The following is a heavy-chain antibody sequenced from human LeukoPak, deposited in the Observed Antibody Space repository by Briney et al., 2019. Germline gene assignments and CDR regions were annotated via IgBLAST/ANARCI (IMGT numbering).Heavy chain of an antibody. J-gene: IGHJ3*02. D-gene: IGHD6-19*01. CDR3: ARVSAVAGNAFDI. Sequence: ASVKVSCKASGGTFSSYAISWVRQAPGQGLEWMGRIIPIFGTANYAQKFQGRVTMTTDTSTSTAYMELRSLRSDDTAVYYCARVSAVAGNAFDIWGQGTMVTVSS. CDR1: GGTFSSYA. V-gene: IGHV1-69*05. CDR2: IIPIFGTA.